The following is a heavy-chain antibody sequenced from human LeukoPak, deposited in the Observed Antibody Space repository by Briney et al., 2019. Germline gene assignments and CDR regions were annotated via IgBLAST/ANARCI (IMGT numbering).Heavy chain of an antibody. Sequence: LETLSLTCTVSGDSFSSHYWSWIRQPPGKGLEWIGYISYIGSTNYNPSLKSRVTISVDTSKNQFSLKLSSVTAADTAVYYCARDPTTVTKGLDIWGQGTMVTVSS. CDR2: ISYIGST. CDR1: GDSFSSHY. V-gene: IGHV4-59*11. D-gene: IGHD4-17*01. CDR3: ARDPTTVTKGLDI. J-gene: IGHJ3*02.